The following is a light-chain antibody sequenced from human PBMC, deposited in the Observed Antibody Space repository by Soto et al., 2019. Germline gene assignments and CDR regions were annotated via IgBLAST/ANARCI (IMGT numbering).Light chain of an antibody. CDR1: QGLSGS. CDR3: QQGHKWPLT. CDR2: VTS. Sequence: DIQMTQSPSSVSASVGDRVTITCRATQGLSGSLAWYQQKPGKAPKLLISVTSRLQSGVPSRFSGSASGTDFTLTIDSLQPEDLAIYYCQQGHKWPLTFGQGTRLEIK. J-gene: IGKJ5*01. V-gene: IGKV1-12*01.